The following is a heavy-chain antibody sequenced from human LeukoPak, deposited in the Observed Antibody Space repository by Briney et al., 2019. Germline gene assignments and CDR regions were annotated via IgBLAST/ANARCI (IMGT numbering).Heavy chain of an antibody. CDR3: ASSYWIQLWGDNAFDI. V-gene: IGHV3-30*03. J-gene: IGHJ3*02. D-gene: IGHD5-18*01. CDR2: ISYDGSNK. CDR1: GFTFSSYG. Sequence: GGSLRLSCAASGFTFSSYGMHWVRQAPGKGLEWVAVISYDGSNKYYADSVKGRFTISRDNSKNTLYLQMNSLRAEDTAVYYCASSYWIQLWGDNAFDIWGQGTMVTVSS.